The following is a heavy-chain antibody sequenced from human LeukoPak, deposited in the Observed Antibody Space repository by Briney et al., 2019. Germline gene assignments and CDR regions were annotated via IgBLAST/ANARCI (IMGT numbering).Heavy chain of an antibody. J-gene: IGHJ5*02. D-gene: IGHD6-13*01. CDR1: GYTFTSYG. Sequence: ASVKVSCKASGYTFTSYGISWVRQAPGQGLEWMGWISAYNGNTNYAQKLQGRVTMTTDTSTSTAYMELRSLRSDDTAVYYCARDRSPAAGYKGWFDPWGQGTLVTVSS. V-gene: IGHV1-18*01. CDR2: ISAYNGNT. CDR3: ARDRSPAAGYKGWFDP.